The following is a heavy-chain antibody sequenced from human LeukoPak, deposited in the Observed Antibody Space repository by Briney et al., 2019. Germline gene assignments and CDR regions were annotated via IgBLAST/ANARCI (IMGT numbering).Heavy chain of an antibody. CDR1: GFTFSNYG. CDR2: IWYDGSNK. J-gene: IGHJ4*02. V-gene: IGHV3-33*06. Sequence: QPGRPLRLSCAASGFTFSNYGMHWVRQAPGKGLEWVAVIWYDGSNKYYADSVKGRFTISRDNSKNTLYLQMKSLRAEDTAVYYCAKDRDTAMEIDYWGQGTLVTVSS. D-gene: IGHD5-18*01. CDR3: AKDRDTAMEIDY.